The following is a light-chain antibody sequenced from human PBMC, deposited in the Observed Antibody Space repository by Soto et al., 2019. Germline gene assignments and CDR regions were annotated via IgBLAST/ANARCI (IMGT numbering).Light chain of an antibody. J-gene: IGKJ1*01. CDR2: GAS. Sequence: DIQMTQSPSSLSASVGDRVTVTCRASQTITTYLNWYQQKPGKAPKLLIYGASSLQSGVPSGFSGSGSGTDFALTITSLRPEDFATYICQQSYGTPWTFGQGTRV. V-gene: IGKV1-39*01. CDR1: QTITTY. CDR3: QQSYGTPWT.